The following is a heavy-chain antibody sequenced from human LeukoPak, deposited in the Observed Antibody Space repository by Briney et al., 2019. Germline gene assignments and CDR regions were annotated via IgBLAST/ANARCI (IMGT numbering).Heavy chain of an antibody. V-gene: IGHV3-30*18. Sequence: GGSLRHSCAASGFTFSSYGIHWVRQAPGKGLEWVAVISYDGSNKYYADSVKGRFTISRDNSKNTLYLQMNSLRAEDTAVYYCAKDLDEYYYYGMDVWGQGTTVTVSS. J-gene: IGHJ6*02. CDR3: AKDLDEYYYYGMDV. CDR1: GFTFSSYG. CDR2: ISYDGSNK.